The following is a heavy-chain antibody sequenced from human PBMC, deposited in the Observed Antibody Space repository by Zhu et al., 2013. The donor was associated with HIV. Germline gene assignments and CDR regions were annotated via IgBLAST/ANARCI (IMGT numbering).Heavy chain of an antibody. CDR1: GYTFTSYY. V-gene: IGHV1-2*02. D-gene: IGHD3-16*01. CDR2: ITPFNGNT. Sequence: QVQLVQSGAEVKKPGASVKVSCKASGYTFTSYYMHWVRQAPGQGLEWMGWITPFNGNTNYAQKFQDRITITWDRSVSTASMELSRLRSDDTAVYYCARDVPATPWDFQHWGQGTLVHRLL. CDR3: ARDVPATPWDFQH. J-gene: IGHJ1*01.